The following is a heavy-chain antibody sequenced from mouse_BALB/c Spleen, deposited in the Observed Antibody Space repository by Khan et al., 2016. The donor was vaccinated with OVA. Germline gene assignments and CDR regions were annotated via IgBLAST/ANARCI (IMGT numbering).Heavy chain of an antibody. D-gene: IGHD2-1*01. CDR3: ARSRDGNYFDY. CDR2: IDPANGNT. J-gene: IGHJ2*01. Sequence: EVQLQESGAELVKPGASVKLSCTASGFNIKDTYMHWVKQRPEQGLEWIGRIDPANGNTKYDPKFQGKATITADNSSKTAYLQLSSLTSEDTAVYYCARSRDGNYFDYWGQGTTLTGSS. V-gene: IGHV14-3*02. CDR1: GFNIKDTY.